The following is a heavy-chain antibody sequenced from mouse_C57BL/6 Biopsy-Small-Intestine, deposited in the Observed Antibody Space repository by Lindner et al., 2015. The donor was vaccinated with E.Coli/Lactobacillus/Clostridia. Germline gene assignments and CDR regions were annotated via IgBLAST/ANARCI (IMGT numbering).Heavy chain of an antibody. Sequence: SVKVSCKTSGYTFTTYGISWVRQAPGQGLEWMGWISGYNGNSNFAPKFEGRVTMTTDTSTNTAYMELRSLRSDDTAVYYCARDERAHCSGGTCYGYFDYWGRGTLVTVSS. J-gene: IGHJ2*01. V-gene: IGHV1-55*01. CDR2: ISGYNGNS. D-gene: IGHD1-1*02. CDR3: ARDERAHCSGGTCYGYFDY. CDR1: GYTFTTYG.